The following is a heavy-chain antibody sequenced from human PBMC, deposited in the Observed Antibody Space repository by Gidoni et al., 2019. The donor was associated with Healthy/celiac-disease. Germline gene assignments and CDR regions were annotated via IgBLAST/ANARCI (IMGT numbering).Heavy chain of an antibody. CDR2: IYHSGST. V-gene: IGHV4-38-2*01. Sequence: QVQLQESGPGLVKPSETLSLTCAVSGYSISSGYYWGWIRQPPGKGLEWIGSIYHSGSTYYTPSLKSRVTISVDTSKNQFSLKLSSVTAADTAVYYCARRLAYSPSPVDYWGQGTLVTVSS. CDR1: GYSISSGYY. D-gene: IGHD4-4*01. CDR3: ARRLAYSPSPVDY. J-gene: IGHJ4*02.